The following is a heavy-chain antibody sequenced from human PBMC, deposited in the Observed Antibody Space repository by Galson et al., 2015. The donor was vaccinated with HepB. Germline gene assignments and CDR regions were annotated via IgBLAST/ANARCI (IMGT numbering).Heavy chain of an antibody. J-gene: IGHJ4*02. CDR1: GFTFSSNA. CDR2: ISGSGSST. Sequence: SLRLSCAASGFTFSSNAMSWVRQAPGKGLEWVSAISGSGSSTYYADSVKGRFTISRDNSKNTLYIQMNGLRAEDTAVYYCATQEGNSWSHRGDYWGQGTLVTVSS. V-gene: IGHV3-23*01. D-gene: IGHD6-13*01. CDR3: ATQEGNSWSHRGDY.